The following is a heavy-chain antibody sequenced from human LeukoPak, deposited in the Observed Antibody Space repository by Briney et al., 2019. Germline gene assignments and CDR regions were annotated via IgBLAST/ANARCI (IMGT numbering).Heavy chain of an antibody. D-gene: IGHD6-13*01. CDR2: IYYSGST. J-gene: IGHJ4*02. CDR3: ARGRGEYSSSQKYFDY. V-gene: IGHV4-39*01. CDR1: GGSISSSSYY. Sequence: PSETLSLTCTVSGGSISSSSYYWSWIRQPPGKGLEWIGSIYYSGSTYYNPSLKSRVTISVDTSKNQFSLKLSSVTAADTAVYYCARGRGEYSSSQKYFDYWGQGTLVTVSS.